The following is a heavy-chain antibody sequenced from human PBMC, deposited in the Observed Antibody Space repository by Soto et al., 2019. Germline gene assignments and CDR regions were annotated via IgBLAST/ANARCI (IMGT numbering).Heavy chain of an antibody. J-gene: IGHJ6*02. CDR2: IWYDGSNK. D-gene: IGHD2-21*01. CDR1: GFTFSSYG. Sequence: GGSLRLSCAASGFTFSSYGMHWVRQAPGKGLEWVAVIWYDGSNKYYADSVKGRFTISRDNSKNTLYLQMNSLRAEDTAVYYCARVFTPKDYYYYGMDVWGQGTTVTVSS. CDR3: ARVFTPKDYYYYGMDV. V-gene: IGHV3-33*01.